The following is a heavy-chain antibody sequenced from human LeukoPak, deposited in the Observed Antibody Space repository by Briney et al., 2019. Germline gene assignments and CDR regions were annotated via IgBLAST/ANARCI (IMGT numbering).Heavy chain of an antibody. CDR3: AKDVDYGDYVVY. CDR1: GFTFSSYA. V-gene: IGHV3-23*01. Sequence: GGSLRLSCAASGFTFSSYAMSWVRQAPGKGLEWVSAISGSGGSTNYADSVKGRFTISRDNSKNTLYLQMNSLRAEDTAIYYCAKDVDYGDYVVYWGQGTLVTVSS. CDR2: ISGSGGST. J-gene: IGHJ4*02. D-gene: IGHD4-17*01.